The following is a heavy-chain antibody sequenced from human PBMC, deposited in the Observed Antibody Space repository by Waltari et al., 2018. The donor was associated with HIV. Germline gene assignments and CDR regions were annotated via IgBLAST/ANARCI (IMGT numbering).Heavy chain of an antibody. CDR1: GGSISSGGYS. CDR3: ARGRFEYQLLGWFDP. J-gene: IGHJ5*02. D-gene: IGHD2-2*01. V-gene: IGHV4-30-2*01. CDR2: IYHSGST. Sequence: QLQLQESGSGLVKPSQTLSLTCAVSGGSISSGGYSWSWIRQPPGKGLEWIGYIYHSGSTYYNPSLKSRVTISVDRSKNQFSLKLSSVTAADTAVYYCARGRFEYQLLGWFDPWGQGTLVTVSS.